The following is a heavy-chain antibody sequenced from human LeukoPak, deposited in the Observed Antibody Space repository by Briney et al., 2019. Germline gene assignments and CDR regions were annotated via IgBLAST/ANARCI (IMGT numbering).Heavy chain of an antibody. D-gene: IGHD3-10*01. J-gene: IGHJ4*02. CDR1: GFTFSSYG. CDR3: AKDSKESGFDY. Sequence: PGRSLRLSCAASGFTFSSYGMHWVRQAPGKGLEWVAVIWYDGSNKYYADSVKGRFTISSDNSKNTLYLQMNSLRAEDTAVYYCAKDSKESGFDYWGQGALVTVSS. V-gene: IGHV3-33*06. CDR2: IWYDGSNK.